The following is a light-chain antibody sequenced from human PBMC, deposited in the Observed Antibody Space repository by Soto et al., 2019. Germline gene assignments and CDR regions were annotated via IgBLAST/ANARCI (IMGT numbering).Light chain of an antibody. CDR3: QQYGSSLT. J-gene: IGKJ4*01. CDR1: QSVLTN. Sequence: EVVLTQSPATLSLSPGERVTLSCRASQSVLTNLAWYQQKLGHAPRLLIHGASTRAPGIPDRFSGSGSGTDFTLTISRLEPEDFAVYYCQQYGSSLTFGGGTKGDI. CDR2: GAS. V-gene: IGKV3-20*01.